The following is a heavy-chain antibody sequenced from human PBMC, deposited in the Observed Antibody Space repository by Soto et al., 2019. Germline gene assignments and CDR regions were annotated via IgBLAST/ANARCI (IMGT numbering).Heavy chain of an antibody. CDR1: GYTFTRYG. D-gene: IGHD3-22*01. J-gene: IGHJ6*02. V-gene: IGHV1-18*01. CDR3: ARAAVDSSGYYHYYYYGMDV. Sequence: QVQLVQSGAEVKKPGASVKVSCKASGYTFTRYGISWVRQAPGQELEWMGWISAYNGNTKYAQKLQGGVTMTADTCTRTAYMELRSRRSDDTAVYYCARAAVDSSGYYHYYYYGMDVWGQGTTVTVSS. CDR2: ISAYNGNT.